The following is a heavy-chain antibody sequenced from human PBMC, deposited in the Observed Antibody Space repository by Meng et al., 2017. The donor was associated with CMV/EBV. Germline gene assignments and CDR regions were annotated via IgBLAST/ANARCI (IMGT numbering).Heavy chain of an antibody. CDR3: AGDLSNYDILTGYQYYYYGMDV. CDR1: GFTFSSYS. V-gene: IGHV3-21*01. J-gene: IGHJ6*02. D-gene: IGHD3-9*01. Sequence: GESLKISCAASGFTFSSYSMNWVRQAPGKGLEWVSSISSSSSYIYYADSVKGRFTISRDNAKNSLYLQMNSLRAEDTAVYYCAGDLSNYDILTGYQYYYYGMDVWGQGTTVTVSS. CDR2: ISSSSSYI.